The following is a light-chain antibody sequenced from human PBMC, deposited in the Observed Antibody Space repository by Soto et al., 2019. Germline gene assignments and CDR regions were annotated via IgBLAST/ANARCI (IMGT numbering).Light chain of an antibody. CDR3: QSYDSSLSHV. CDR2: GNS. CDR1: SSNIGAGYD. Sequence: QSVLTQPPSVSGAPGQRVTISCTGSSSNIGAGYDVHWYQQLPGTAPKLLIYGNSNRPSGVPDRFSGSKSVTSASLAITGLQSEDEADYYCQSYDSSLSHVFGTGTKLTVL. V-gene: IGLV1-40*01. J-gene: IGLJ1*01.